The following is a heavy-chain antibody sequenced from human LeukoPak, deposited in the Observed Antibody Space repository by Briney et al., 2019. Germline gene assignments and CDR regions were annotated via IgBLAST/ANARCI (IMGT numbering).Heavy chain of an antibody. J-gene: IGHJ4*02. D-gene: IGHD3-10*01. CDR2: ISASGEST. CDR3: ARGFRYYGSGIDY. Sequence: PGGSLRLSCAASGFTFSRYAMSWVRQAPGKGLEWVSGISASGESTYYADSVKGRLTISRDDPKNTLDLQMGSLRPEDMAVYYCARGFRYYGSGIDYWGQGTLVTVSS. V-gene: IGHV3-23*01. CDR1: GFTFSRYA.